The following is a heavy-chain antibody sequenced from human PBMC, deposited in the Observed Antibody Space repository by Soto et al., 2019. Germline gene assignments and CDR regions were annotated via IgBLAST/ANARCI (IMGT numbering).Heavy chain of an antibody. CDR2: ISGSGVTT. J-gene: IGHJ6*02. D-gene: IGHD6-19*01. CDR1: GFTFSSYA. V-gene: IGHV3-23*01. CDR3: AKNKKWMVKDYDFGMDV. Sequence: GGSLRLSCAASGFTFSSYAMNWARQAPGKGLEWVSGISGSGVTTYYADSVKGRFTISRDNSKNTLFLQMNSLGADDTAVYYCAKNKKWMVKDYDFGMDVWGQGTKVTVSS.